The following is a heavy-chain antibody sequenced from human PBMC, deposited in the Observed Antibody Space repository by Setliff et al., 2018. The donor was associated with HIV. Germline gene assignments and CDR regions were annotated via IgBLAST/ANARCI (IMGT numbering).Heavy chain of an antibody. CDR1: GDSISSGGFY. CDR2: IHYSGRT. V-gene: IGHV4-31*03. Sequence: SETLSLTCTVSGDSISSGGFYCNWFRQYPEKGLEWIGWIHYSGRTNFNPSLRSRATISFDTSKNQFSLKLSSVTAADTAVYYCARGLWYSSGWYGYWGQGTLVTVSS. CDR3: ARGLWYSSGWYGY. J-gene: IGHJ4*02. D-gene: IGHD6-19*01.